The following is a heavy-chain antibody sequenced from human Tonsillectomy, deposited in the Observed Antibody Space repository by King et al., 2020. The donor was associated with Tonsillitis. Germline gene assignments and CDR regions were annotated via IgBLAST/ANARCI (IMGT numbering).Heavy chain of an antibody. V-gene: IGHV4-39*01. CDR3: ARHVLDIVLVPAANFFDY. D-gene: IGHD2-2*03. CDR2: IDYSGST. CDR1: GVAISSRSDY. Sequence: QLQESGPGLVKPTETLSLTCTVSGVAISSRSDYWGWIRQSPGKGLEWIGSIDYSGSTYYNPSLKSRVIVSVDTSKKQISLKLSSVTAADTAVYYCARHVLDIVLVPAANFFDYWGQGTLVTVSS. J-gene: IGHJ4*02.